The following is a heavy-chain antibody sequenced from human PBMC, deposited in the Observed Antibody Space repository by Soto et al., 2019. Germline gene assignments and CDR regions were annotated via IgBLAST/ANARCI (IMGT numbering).Heavy chain of an antibody. V-gene: IGHV3-43*01. J-gene: IGHJ4*02. CDR3: AKDMAYGGNSGPFDY. Sequence: EVQLVESGGVVVQPGGSLRLSCAASGSTFDDYTMHWVRQAPGKGLEWVSLIFWDGSNTHYADSVKGRFTISRDNRKNSLYLQMDRLRTEDTALYYCAKDMAYGGNSGPFDYWGPGTLVTVSS. D-gene: IGHD4-17*01. CDR2: IFWDGSNT. CDR1: GSTFDDYT.